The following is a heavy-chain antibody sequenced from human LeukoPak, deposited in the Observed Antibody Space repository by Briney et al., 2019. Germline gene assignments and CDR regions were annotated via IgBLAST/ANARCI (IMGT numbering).Heavy chain of an antibody. Sequence: PGGSLRLSCAASGFTLSGYNMNWVRQAPGKGLEWVSFISSTGSTTHYADSVKDRFTISRDNAKNSLYLQMNSLRDEDTAVYFCARGSYGSGSHPHWGQGTLVTVSS. V-gene: IGHV3-48*02. J-gene: IGHJ4*02. CDR1: GFTLSGYN. CDR3: ARGSYGSGSHPH. D-gene: IGHD3-10*01. CDR2: ISSTGSTT.